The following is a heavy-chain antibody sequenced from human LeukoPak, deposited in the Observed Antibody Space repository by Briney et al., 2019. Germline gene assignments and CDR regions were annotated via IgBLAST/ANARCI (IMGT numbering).Heavy chain of an antibody. Sequence: GSLRLSCAASGFTFSSYAMSWVRQPPGKGLEWIGEINHSGSTNYNPSLKSRVTISVDTSKNQFSLKLSSVTAADTAVYYCARGIRLTGSPTDYWGQGTLVTVSS. J-gene: IGHJ4*02. D-gene: IGHD3-9*01. CDR3: ARGIRLTGSPTDY. V-gene: IGHV4-34*01. CDR1: GFTFSSYA. CDR2: INHSGST.